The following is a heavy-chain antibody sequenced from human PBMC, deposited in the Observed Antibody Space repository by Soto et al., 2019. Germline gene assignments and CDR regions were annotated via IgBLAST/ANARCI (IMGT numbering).Heavy chain of an antibody. CDR2: ISSSSSYI. Sequence: GGSLRLSCAASGFTFSSYSMNWVRQAPGKGLEWVSSISSSSSYIYYADSVKGRFTISRDNAKNSLYLQMNSLRAEDTAVYYCARGDDSGYDYFDYWGQGTLVTVS. V-gene: IGHV3-21*01. CDR3: ARGDDSGYDYFDY. J-gene: IGHJ4*02. CDR1: GFTFSSYS. D-gene: IGHD5-12*01.